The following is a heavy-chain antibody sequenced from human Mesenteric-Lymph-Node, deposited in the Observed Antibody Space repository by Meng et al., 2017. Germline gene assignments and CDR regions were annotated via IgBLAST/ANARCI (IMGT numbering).Heavy chain of an antibody. V-gene: IGHV1-18*01. Sequence: QVQLVQSGAEVKKPGASVKVSFKATGYTFSNYGISWVRQAPGQGLEWMGWISGYSGNTKYAQKLQGRVTMTTDTSTNTAYMELRSLRSDDTAVYYCARDRVLDYYDPSRKGYFQHWGQGTLVTVSS. J-gene: IGHJ1*01. CDR1: GYTFSNYG. D-gene: IGHD3-22*01. CDR2: ISGYSGNT. CDR3: ARDRVLDYYDPSRKGYFQH.